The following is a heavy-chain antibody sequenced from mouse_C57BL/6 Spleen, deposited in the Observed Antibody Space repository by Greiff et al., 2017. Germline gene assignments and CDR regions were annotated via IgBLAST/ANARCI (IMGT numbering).Heavy chain of an antibody. J-gene: IGHJ4*01. CDR3: ARYYGDYYAMDY. CDR1: GYTFTDYN. V-gene: IGHV1-18*01. Sequence: VHVKQSGPELVKPGASVKIPCKASGYTFTDYNMDWVKQSHGKSLEWIGDINPNNGGTIYNQKFKGKATLTVDKSSSTAYMELRSLTSEDTAVYYCARYYGDYYAMDYWGQGTSVTVSS. D-gene: IGHD1-1*01. CDR2: INPNNGGT.